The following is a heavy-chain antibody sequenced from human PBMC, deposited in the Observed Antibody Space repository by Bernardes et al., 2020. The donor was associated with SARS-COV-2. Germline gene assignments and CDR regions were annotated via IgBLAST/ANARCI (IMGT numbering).Heavy chain of an antibody. CDR3: ARVFGVVITYDAFDI. V-gene: IGHV3-48*02. CDR2: ISSSSSTI. D-gene: IGHD3-3*01. J-gene: IGHJ3*02. Sequence: GGSLRLSCAASGFTFSSYSMNWVRQAPGKGLEWVSYISSSSSTIYYADSVKGRFTISRDNAKNSLYLQMNSLRDEDTAVYYCARVFGVVITYDAFDIWGQGTMVTVSS. CDR1: GFTFSSYS.